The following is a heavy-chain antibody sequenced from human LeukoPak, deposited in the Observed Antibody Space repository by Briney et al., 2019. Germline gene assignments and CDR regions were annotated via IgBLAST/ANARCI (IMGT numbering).Heavy chain of an antibody. V-gene: IGHV4-39*01. CDR3: ARHDTRLYDFWSGYPENYFDY. D-gene: IGHD3-3*01. CDR2: IYYSGST. CDR1: GGSISSSSYY. Sequence: SETLSLTCTVSGGSISSSSYYWGWIRQPPGKGLEWIGSIYYSGSTYYNPSLKSRVTISVDTSKNQFSLKLSSATAADTAVYYCARHDTRLYDFWSGYPENYFDYWGQGTLVTVSS. J-gene: IGHJ4*02.